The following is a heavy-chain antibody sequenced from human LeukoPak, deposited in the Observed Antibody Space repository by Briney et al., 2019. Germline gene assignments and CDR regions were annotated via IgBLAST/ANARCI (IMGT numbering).Heavy chain of an antibody. V-gene: IGHV3-23*01. D-gene: IGHD2-15*01. CDR1: GFIFSSRA. J-gene: IGHJ4*02. CDR3: AKDHPSDGWPTFEY. Sequence: GGSLRLSCAASGFIFSSRAVSWVRQAPGKGLEWLSSITNNGGKTYYAASVKGRFTISRDESQNTVYLAMSSLRVEDTAVYYCAKDHPSDGWPTFEYWGQGILVTVSS. CDR2: ITNNGGKT.